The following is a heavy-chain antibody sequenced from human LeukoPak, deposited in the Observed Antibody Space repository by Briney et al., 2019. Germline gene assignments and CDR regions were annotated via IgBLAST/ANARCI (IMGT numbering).Heavy chain of an antibody. CDR1: GGTFSSYA. V-gene: IGHV1-18*01. J-gene: IGHJ4*02. Sequence: GASVKVSCKASGGTFSSYAISWVRQAPGQGLEWMGWISAYNGNTNYAQKVQGRVIMTTDTSTSTAYMELRSLRSDDTAVYYCARNMVVAGRKSFDYWGQGTLVTVSS. CDR3: ARNMVVAGRKSFDY. CDR2: ISAYNGNT. D-gene: IGHD2-15*01.